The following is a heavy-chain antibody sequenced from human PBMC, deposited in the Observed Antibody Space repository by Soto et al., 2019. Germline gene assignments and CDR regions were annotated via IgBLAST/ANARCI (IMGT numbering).Heavy chain of an antibody. D-gene: IGHD3-10*01. CDR3: ARVKTDSGSYEGDYYRDV. CDR1: GDIFTNYT. Sequence: QVQLVQSGAEVEKPGSSVRVSCKASGDIFTNYTISWVRQAPGQGREWMGRIIPILDVANYALRFQDRVTITADKSTSTVYMELSSLRSEDTAIYYCARVKTDSGSYEGDYYRDVWGKGTTVTVSS. V-gene: IGHV1-69*02. CDR2: IIPILDVA. J-gene: IGHJ6*03.